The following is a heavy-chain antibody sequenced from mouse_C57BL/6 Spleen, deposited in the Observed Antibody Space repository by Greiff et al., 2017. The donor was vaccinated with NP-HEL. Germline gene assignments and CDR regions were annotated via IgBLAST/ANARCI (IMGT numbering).Heavy chain of an antibody. D-gene: IGHD1-1*01. Sequence: EVKVVESVAELVRPGASVKLSCTASGFNIKNTYMHWVKQRPEQGLEWIGRIDPANGNTKYAPKFQGKATITADTSSNTAYLQLSSLTSEDTAIYYCARSEGYYGSSHFDYWGQGTTLTVSS. CDR3: ARSEGYYGSSHFDY. CDR2: IDPANGNT. CDR1: GFNIKNTY. J-gene: IGHJ2*01. V-gene: IGHV14-3*01.